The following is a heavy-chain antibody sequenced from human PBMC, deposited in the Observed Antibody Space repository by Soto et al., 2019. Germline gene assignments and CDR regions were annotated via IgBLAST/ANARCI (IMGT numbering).Heavy chain of an antibody. CDR2: INSDGSST. D-gene: IGHD3-9*01. Sequence: PGGSLRRSCAASGFTFSRYWLHWVRQAPGKGLVWVSRINSDGSSTSYADSVKGRFTISRDNAKNTLYLQMNSLRAEDTAVYYCARDMVGILPGLTYYYYYGMDVWGQGT. CDR3: ARDMVGILPGLTYYYYYGMDV. J-gene: IGHJ6*02. CDR1: GFTFSRYW. V-gene: IGHV3-74*01.